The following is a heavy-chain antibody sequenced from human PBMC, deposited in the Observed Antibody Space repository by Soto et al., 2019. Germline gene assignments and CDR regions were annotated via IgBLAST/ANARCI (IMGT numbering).Heavy chain of an antibody. Sequence: QVQLQESGPGLVKPSETLSLICTVSGGSIRGYYWSWIRQPPGKGLEWIGYIFDSGSTNYNPSLKSRVTISVDTSKNQFSLRLNSVTAADTAVYYCASDGSRWFFDLWGRGTLVTVSS. CDR2: IFDSGST. J-gene: IGHJ2*01. CDR1: GGSIRGYY. V-gene: IGHV4-59*01. D-gene: IGHD6-13*01. CDR3: ASDGSRWFFDL.